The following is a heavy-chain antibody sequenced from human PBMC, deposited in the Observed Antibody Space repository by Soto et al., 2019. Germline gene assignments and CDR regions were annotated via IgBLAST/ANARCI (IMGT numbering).Heavy chain of an antibody. CDR3: AREGRGKKAGYNGLVSLGY. J-gene: IGHJ4*02. Sequence: QVQLVQSGAEVKTPGSSLKVSCKVSGSRFSNYVISWVRQAPGHGLEWLGRIIPIFNSTKYAQNFQGRVTXTXXXSXXXXXXXLSSLRSDDTAVYYCAREGRGKKAGYNGLVSLGYWGQGTLVTVSS. CDR1: GSRFSNYV. CDR2: IIPIFNST. V-gene: IGHV1-69*01. D-gene: IGHD2-2*02.